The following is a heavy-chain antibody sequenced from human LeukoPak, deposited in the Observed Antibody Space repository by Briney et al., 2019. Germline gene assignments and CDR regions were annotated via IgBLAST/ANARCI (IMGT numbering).Heavy chain of an antibody. Sequence: SETLSLTCTVSGGSISSSSYYWGWIRQPPGKGLEWIENINYSGDTYYNPSLKSRVTISEDTSKNQFSLKLRSVTAADTAVYYCVRLLSATGNFDYWGQGALVTVSS. V-gene: IGHV4-39*07. CDR3: VRLLSATGNFDY. CDR2: INYSGDT. CDR1: GGSISSSSYY. D-gene: IGHD1-1*01. J-gene: IGHJ4*02.